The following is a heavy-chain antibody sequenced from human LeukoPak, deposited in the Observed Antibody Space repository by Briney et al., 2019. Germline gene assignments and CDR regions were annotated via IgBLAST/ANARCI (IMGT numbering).Heavy chain of an antibody. CDR3: AKGANPFDY. CDR2: IRQDGSDK. Sequence: GGSLRLSCAASGFTFSSCWMSWVRQAPGKGLEWVANIRQDGSDKYYVDSVKGRFTISRDNAKNSLYLQMNSLRAEDTAVYYCAKGANPFDYWGQGTLVTVSS. J-gene: IGHJ4*02. D-gene: IGHD1-26*01. CDR1: GFTFSSCW. V-gene: IGHV3-7*03.